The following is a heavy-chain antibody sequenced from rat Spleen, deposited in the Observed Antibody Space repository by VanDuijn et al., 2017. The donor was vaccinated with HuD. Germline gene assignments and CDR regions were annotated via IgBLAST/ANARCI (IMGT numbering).Heavy chain of an antibody. CDR2: ITHIGGIT. J-gene: IGHJ1*01. Sequence: EVQLVESGGGLVQPGRSLKLTCEASGFTFNNYWMTWIRQAPGKGLEWVATITHIGGITYYPDSVKGRFTISRDNAKSTLYLQMYSLRSEDTATYYCARQVGADWYFDFWGPGTMVTVSS. V-gene: IGHV5-31*01. CDR1: GFTFNNYW. CDR3: ARQVGADWYFDF. D-gene: IGHD5-1*01.